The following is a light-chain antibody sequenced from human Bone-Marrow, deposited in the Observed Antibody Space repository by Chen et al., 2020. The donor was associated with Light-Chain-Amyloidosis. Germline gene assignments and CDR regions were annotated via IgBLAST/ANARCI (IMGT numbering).Light chain of an antibody. J-gene: IGLJ1*01. CDR3: CSYAGASTYV. CDR2: EVE. Sequence: QSALTQPASVAGSPGQPITISCTGTRSDIGSFNLVSWYQHHPDKAPKLIIYEVEKRPSGVSNRFSGSRSGNTASLTISGLQADDEAAYYCCSYAGASTYVFGTGTEVTVL. V-gene: IGLV2-23*02. CDR1: RSDIGSFNL.